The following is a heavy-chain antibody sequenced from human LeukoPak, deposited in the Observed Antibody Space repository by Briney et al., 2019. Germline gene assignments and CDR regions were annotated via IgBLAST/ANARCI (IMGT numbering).Heavy chain of an antibody. CDR1: GFTFSSYA. J-gene: IGHJ4*02. Sequence: PGGSLRLSCAASGFTFSSYAMSWVRQAPGKGLEWVSAISGSGGSTYYADSVKGRFTISRDNSKNTLYLQMSSLRSEDTAVYYCVKALEMGQHLVPFDSWGQGTLVAVSS. CDR2: ISGSGGST. V-gene: IGHV3-23*01. CDR3: VKALEMGQHLVPFDS. D-gene: IGHD6-13*01.